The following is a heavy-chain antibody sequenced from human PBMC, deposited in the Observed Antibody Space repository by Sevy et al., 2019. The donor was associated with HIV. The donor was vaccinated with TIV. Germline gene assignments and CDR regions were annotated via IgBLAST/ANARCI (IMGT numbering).Heavy chain of an antibody. Sequence: GGSLRLSCAASEFTVSSNYMSWVRQAPGKGLEWVSVIYSGGSTYYADSLKGRFTISRENSQNTVYLQMSSLRAEDTAVYYCAREDIVLGEGNYYGMDVWGQGTTVTVSS. D-gene: IGHD2-15*01. J-gene: IGHJ6*02. CDR1: EFTVSSNY. CDR3: AREDIVLGEGNYYGMDV. V-gene: IGHV3-53*01. CDR2: IYSGGST.